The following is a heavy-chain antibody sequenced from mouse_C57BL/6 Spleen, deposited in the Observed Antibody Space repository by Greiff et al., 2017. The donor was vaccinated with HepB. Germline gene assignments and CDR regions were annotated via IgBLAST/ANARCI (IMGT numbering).Heavy chain of an antibody. V-gene: IGHV7-3*01. Sequence: EVQRVESGGGLVQPGGSLSLSCAASGFTFTDYYMSWVRQPPGKALEWLGFIRNKANGYTTEYSASVKGRFTISRDNSQSILYLQMNALRAEDSATYYCARYDDGYYYYAMDYWGQGTSVTVSS. CDR3: ARYDDGYYYYAMDY. J-gene: IGHJ4*01. CDR1: GFTFTDYY. D-gene: IGHD2-3*01. CDR2: IRNKANGYTT.